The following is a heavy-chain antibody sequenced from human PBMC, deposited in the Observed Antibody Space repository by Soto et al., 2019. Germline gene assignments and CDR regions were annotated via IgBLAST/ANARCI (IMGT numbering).Heavy chain of an antibody. CDR2: ISAYNGNR. Sequence: QVHLVQSGTEVKKPGASVKVSCKASGYTFTDYGISWVRQAPGHGLEWMGWISAYNGNRNYAEKFHDRVTMTTDSASSTAYMELRRLRPGDAAVDYCGRVLKEGIPAGVDYWGQGTRVTVSS. D-gene: IGHD2-2*01. CDR3: GRVLKEGIPAGVDY. CDR1: GYTFTDYG. J-gene: IGHJ4*02. V-gene: IGHV1-18*01.